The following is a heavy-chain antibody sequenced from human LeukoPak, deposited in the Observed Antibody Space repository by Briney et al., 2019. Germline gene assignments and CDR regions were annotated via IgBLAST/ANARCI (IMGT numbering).Heavy chain of an antibody. CDR3: TSRSTVTTYYYYGMDV. J-gene: IGHJ6*02. V-gene: IGHV3-73*01. D-gene: IGHD4-17*01. CDR1: GFTFSGSA. Sequence: GGSLRLSCAASGFTFSGSAMHWVRQASGKGLEWVGRIRSKANSYATAYAASVKGRFTISRDDSKNTAYLQMNSLKTEDTAVYYCTSRSTVTTYYYYGMDVWDQGTTVTVSS. CDR2: IRSKANSYAT.